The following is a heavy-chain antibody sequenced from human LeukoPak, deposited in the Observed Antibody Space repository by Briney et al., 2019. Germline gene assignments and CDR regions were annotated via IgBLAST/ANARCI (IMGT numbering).Heavy chain of an antibody. Sequence: GGSLRLSCAASGFTFSNYAMSWVRQAPAGGLEWVSSLRGDGETFYADSVKGRFTLSRDESRNTVYLQLNNLRVEDTAVYYCAKASRVSNADAVLWGQGTPVTVSS. J-gene: IGHJ4*02. CDR1: GFTFSNYA. D-gene: IGHD1-1*01. CDR3: AKASRVSNADAVL. CDR2: LRGDGET. V-gene: IGHV3-23*01.